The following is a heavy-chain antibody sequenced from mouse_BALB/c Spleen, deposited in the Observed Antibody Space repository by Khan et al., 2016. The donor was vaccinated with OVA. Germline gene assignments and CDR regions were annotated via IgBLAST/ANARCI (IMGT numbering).Heavy chain of an antibody. CDR1: GFSLTSYG. V-gene: IGHV2-2*02. Sequence: QVQLKQSGPGLVQPSQCLSISCTVSGFSLTSYGVHWVRQSPGKGLEWLGVIWRGRSTDYNAYYIYRLNISKDNSKSQACFKMNSLQANDAAIYYYARNYDDDEGFAYWGQGTLVTVSA. D-gene: IGHD2-4*01. CDR2: IWRGRST. J-gene: IGHJ3*01. CDR3: ARNYDDDEGFAY.